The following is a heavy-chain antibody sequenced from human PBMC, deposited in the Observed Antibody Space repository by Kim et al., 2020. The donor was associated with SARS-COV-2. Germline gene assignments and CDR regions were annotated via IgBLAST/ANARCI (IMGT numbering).Heavy chain of an antibody. CDR3: ARVTSRYGSGSYLLDY. CDR2: IIPIFGTA. V-gene: IGHV1-69*13. CDR1: GGTFSSYA. J-gene: IGHJ4*02. D-gene: IGHD3-10*01. Sequence: SVKVSCKASGGTFSSYAISWVRQAPGQGLEWMGGIIPIFGTANYAQKFQGRVTITADESTSTAYMELSGLRSEDTAVYYCARVTSRYGSGSYLLDYWGQGTLVTVSS.